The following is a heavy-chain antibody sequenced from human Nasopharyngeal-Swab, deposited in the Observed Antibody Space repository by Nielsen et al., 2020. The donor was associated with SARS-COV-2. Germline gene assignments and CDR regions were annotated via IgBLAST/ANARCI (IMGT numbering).Heavy chain of an antibody. J-gene: IGHJ5*02. D-gene: IGHD3-10*01. Sequence: SLKISCAASGFTFDDYAMHWVRQAPGKGPEWVSGISWNSGSIGYADSVKGRFTISRDNAKNSLYLQMNSLRAEDTALYYCAKSGDSYGSGSFYSWFDPWGQGTLVTVSS. V-gene: IGHV3-9*01. CDR2: ISWNSGSI. CDR1: GFTFDDYA. CDR3: AKSGDSYGSGSFYSWFDP.